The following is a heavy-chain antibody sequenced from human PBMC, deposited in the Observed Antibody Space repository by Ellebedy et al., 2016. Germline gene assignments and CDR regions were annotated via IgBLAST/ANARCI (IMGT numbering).Heavy chain of an antibody. CDR2: INQDGSER. J-gene: IGHJ4*02. CDR3: ARGGRPRYWFDY. V-gene: IGHV3-7*01. Sequence: GESLKISCAASGFSLPIYWMTWVRQAPGKGLEWVGSINQDGSERYYVDSVRGRFTISSDNARNFLYLQMNSLRGDDTAMYYCARGGRPRYWFDYWGQGTLVTVSS. CDR1: GFSLPIYW. D-gene: IGHD2-15*01.